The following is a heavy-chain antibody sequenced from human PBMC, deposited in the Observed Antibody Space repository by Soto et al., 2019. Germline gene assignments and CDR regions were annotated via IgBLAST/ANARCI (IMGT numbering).Heavy chain of an antibody. CDR1: GGSISSYY. V-gene: IGHV4-59*01. CDR3: ARPPGLGAFDI. J-gene: IGHJ3*02. CDR2: IYYSGST. Sequence: SETLSLTCTVSGGSISSYYWSWIRQPPGKGLEWIGYIYYSGSTNYNPSLKSRVTISVDTSKNQFSLKLSSVTAADTAVYYCARPPGLGAFDIWGQGTMVTVSS. D-gene: IGHD2-2*01.